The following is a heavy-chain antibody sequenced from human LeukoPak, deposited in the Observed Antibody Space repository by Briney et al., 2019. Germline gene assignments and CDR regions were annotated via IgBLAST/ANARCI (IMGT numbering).Heavy chain of an antibody. CDR1: GFTFSTYA. Sequence: GGSLRLSCAAAGFTFSTYAMSWVRQAPGKGLEWVSGISESGSSTYYAGSVKGRFTISRDNSKNTLHLQMNSLRAEDTAVYYCAKVVATEDSWGQGTLVTVSS. CDR2: ISESGSST. D-gene: IGHD2-2*01. V-gene: IGHV3-23*01. CDR3: AKVVATEDS. J-gene: IGHJ4*02.